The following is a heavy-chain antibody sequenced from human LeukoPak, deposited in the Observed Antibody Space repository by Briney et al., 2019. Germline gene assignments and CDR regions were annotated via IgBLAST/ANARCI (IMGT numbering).Heavy chain of an antibody. CDR1: GYSFTGYY. J-gene: IGHJ4*02. CDR3: ARDAAHQATVVVTNEPRGTPGAADY. D-gene: IGHD3-22*01. CDR2: INPNSGDT. Sequence: ASVKVSCXASGYSFTGYYIHWVRQAPGQGLEWMGWINPNSGDTSYAQKFQGRVTMTRDTSISTAYMEVSRLTSDDTAVYYCARDAAHQATVVVTNEPRGTPGAADYWGQGTLVTVSS. V-gene: IGHV1-2*02.